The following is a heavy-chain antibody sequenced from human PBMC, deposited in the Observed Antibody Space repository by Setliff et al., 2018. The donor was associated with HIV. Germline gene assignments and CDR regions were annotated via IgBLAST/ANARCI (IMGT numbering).Heavy chain of an antibody. CDR3: ARRERYCSGTTCYRYFQH. D-gene: IGHD2-2*01. J-gene: IGHJ1*01. Sequence: SETLSLTCTVSIGSISSHYWSWIRQPPGKGLEWIGHIYYSGITNYNPSLKSRVTISVDTSKNQFSLTLRSATAADTALYFCARRERYCSGTTCYRYFQHWGQGTLVTVSS. CDR2: IYYSGIT. V-gene: IGHV4-59*11. CDR1: IGSISSHY.